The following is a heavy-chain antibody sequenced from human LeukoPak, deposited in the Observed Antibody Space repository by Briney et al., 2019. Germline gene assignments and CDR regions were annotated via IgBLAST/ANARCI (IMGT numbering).Heavy chain of an antibody. Sequence: GGSLRLSCAASGFTFSSYAMSWVRQAPGKGLEWVSAISGSGGSTYYADSVKGRFTISRDNSKNTLYLQMNSLRAEDTAVYYCTKGGVVYDSSGYYDYWGQGTLVTVSS. D-gene: IGHD3-22*01. J-gene: IGHJ4*02. CDR2: ISGSGGST. CDR3: TKGGVVYDSSGYYDY. CDR1: GFTFSSYA. V-gene: IGHV3-23*01.